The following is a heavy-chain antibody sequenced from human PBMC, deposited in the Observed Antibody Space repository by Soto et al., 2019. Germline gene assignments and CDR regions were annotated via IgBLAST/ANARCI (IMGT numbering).Heavy chain of an antibody. D-gene: IGHD1-26*01. CDR3: GSIVFVGGKWFHP. CDR1: GGSFSGYY. V-gene: IGHV4-34*01. J-gene: IGHJ5*02. Sequence: SETLSLTCAVYGGSFSGYYWSWIRQPPGKGLEWIGEINHSGSTNYNPSLKSRVTISVDTSKNQFSLKLSSVTAADTAVYYCGSIVFVGGKWFHPWGQEPLVTVPS. CDR2: INHSGST.